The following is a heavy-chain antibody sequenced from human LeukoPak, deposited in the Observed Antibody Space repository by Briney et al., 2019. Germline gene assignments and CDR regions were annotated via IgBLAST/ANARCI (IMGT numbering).Heavy chain of an antibody. Sequence: SETLSLTCTVSAGSISSYYWSWIRQSPGKGLEWIGYIYYSGSTNYNPSLMSRLTISVDTSKNQFSLKLSSVTAADTAVYYCARIRYDSLGYLDHWGQGILVTVSS. CDR2: IYYSGST. V-gene: IGHV4-59*01. CDR3: ARIRYDSLGYLDH. J-gene: IGHJ4*02. CDR1: AGSISSYY. D-gene: IGHD3-22*01.